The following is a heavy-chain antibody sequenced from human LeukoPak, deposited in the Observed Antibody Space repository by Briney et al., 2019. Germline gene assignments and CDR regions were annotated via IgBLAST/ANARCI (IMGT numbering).Heavy chain of an antibody. CDR3: ATILVVRSVDY. D-gene: IGHD2-21*01. CDR2: VDPEDGET. Sequence: ASVKVSCKVSGYTFIDYYMHWVQQAPGKGLEWMGLVDPEDGETIYAEKFQGRVTITADTSTDTAYMELSSLRSEDTAVYYCATILVVRSVDYWGQGTLVTVSS. V-gene: IGHV1-69-2*01. CDR1: GYTFIDYY. J-gene: IGHJ4*02.